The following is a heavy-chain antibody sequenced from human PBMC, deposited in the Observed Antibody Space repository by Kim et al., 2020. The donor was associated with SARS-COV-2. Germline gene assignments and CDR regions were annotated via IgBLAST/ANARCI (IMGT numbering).Heavy chain of an antibody. J-gene: IGHJ4*02. V-gene: IGHV4-39*01. Sequence: SETLSLTCAVSGASINSDSHHWGWIRQPPGKGMDWIASIHYSGSTSYNPSLRSRVTISLDTSNRQFSLEVTSVTAADTAVYYCAGLAVVGWPSNDFWGQGTQVTVFS. CDR3: AGLAVVGWPSNDF. CDR2: IHYSGST. D-gene: IGHD2-15*01. CDR1: GASINSDSHH.